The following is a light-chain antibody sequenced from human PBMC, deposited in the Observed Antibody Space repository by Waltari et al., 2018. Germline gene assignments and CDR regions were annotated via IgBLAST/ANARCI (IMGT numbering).Light chain of an antibody. V-gene: IGKV1-39*01. J-gene: IGKJ1*01. CDR2: AAS. Sequence: DIQMTQSPSSLSSSVVDSVPVTCRASQSVTRYLHWYQQKPGQAPTLPIYAASTLQSGVPSRFSGSGSGTDFTLTISSLQPEDFATYYCQQSYSIPQTFGQGTKVEVK. CDR3: QQSYSIPQT. CDR1: QSVTRY.